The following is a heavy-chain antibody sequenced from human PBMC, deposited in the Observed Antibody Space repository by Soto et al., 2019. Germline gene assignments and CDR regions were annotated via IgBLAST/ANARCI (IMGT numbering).Heavy chain of an antibody. D-gene: IGHD1-26*01. CDR3: ARDKSATWDYYGMDV. CDR2: ISSSSSYI. CDR1: GFTFSSYS. V-gene: IGHV3-21*01. Sequence: EVQLVESVGGLVKPGGSLRLSCAASGFTFSSYSMNWVRQAPGKGQEWVSSISSSSSYIYYADSVKGRFTISRDNAKNSLYLQMNSLRAEDTAVYYCARDKSATWDYYGMDVWGQGTTVTVSS. J-gene: IGHJ6*02.